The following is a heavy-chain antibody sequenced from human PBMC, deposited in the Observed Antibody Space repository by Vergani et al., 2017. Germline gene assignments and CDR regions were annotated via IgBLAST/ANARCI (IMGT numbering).Heavy chain of an antibody. V-gene: IGHV3-30*04. D-gene: IGHD1-1*01. CDR1: GFTFSSYA. Sequence: QVQLVESGGGVVQPGRSLRLSCAASGFTFSSYAMLWVRQAPGKGLEWVAVISYDGSNKYYSDSVKGRFTISRDNSKNTLYLQMNSLRAEDTAVYYCARPSWGLVGQLDYWGQGTLVTVSS. CDR2: ISYDGSNK. CDR3: ARPSWGLVGQLDY. J-gene: IGHJ4*02.